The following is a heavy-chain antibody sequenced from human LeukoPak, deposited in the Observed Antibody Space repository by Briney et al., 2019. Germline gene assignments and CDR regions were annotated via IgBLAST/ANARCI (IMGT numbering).Heavy chain of an antibody. V-gene: IGHV3-21*01. J-gene: IGHJ4*02. CDR1: GFTFSSYS. CDR2: ISSSSSYI. Sequence: PGGSLRLSCAASGFTFSSYSMNWVRQAPGKGLEWVSSISSSSSYIYYADSVKGRFTISRDNAKNSLYLQMNSLRAEDTAVYYCAKVSAYYYASGFDSWGQGTLVTVSS. D-gene: IGHD3-10*01. CDR3: AKVSAYYYASGFDS.